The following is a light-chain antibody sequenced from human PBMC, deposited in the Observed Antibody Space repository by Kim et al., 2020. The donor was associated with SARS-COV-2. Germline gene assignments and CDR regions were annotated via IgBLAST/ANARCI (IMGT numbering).Light chain of an antibody. V-gene: IGLV1-40*01. CDR2: GNS. Sequence: VTISCTGSSSNIGAGYDVHSYQQLPGTAPKLLIYGNSNRPSGVPDRFSGSKSGTSASLAITGLQAEDEADYYCQSYDSSLSGYVVFGGGTQLTVL. CDR1: SSNIGAGYD. CDR3: QSYDSSLSGYVV. J-gene: IGLJ2*01.